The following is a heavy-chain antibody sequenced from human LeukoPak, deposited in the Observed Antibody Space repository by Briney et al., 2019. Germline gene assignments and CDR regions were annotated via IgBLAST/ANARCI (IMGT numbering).Heavy chain of an antibody. V-gene: IGHV3-7*01. J-gene: IGHJ4*02. Sequence: GGSLTLSCAASGFTVRTYWMSWVRQAPGKGLEWVANIKQEGNEKYYVDSVKGRFTISRDNAKNSLDLQMNSLRAEDTAVYYCARDTLGEGEDANYAVYYFDYWGQGTPVTVSS. D-gene: IGHD4/OR15-4a*01. CDR2: IKQEGNEK. CDR3: ARDTLGEGEDANYAVYYFDY. CDR1: GFTVRTYW.